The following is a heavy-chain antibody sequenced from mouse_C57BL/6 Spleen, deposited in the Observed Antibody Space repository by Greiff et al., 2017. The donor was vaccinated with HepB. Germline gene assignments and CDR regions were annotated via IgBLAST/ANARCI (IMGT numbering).Heavy chain of an antibody. J-gene: IGHJ4*01. V-gene: IGHV1-19*01. CDR2: INPYNGGT. Sequence: VQLQQSGPVLVKPGASVKMSCKASGYTFTDYYMNWVKQSHGKSLEWIGVINPYNGGTSYNQKFKGKATLTVDKSSSTAYMELNSLTSEDSAVYYCARVGGHYAMDDWGQGTSVTVSS. D-gene: IGHD3-3*01. CDR3: ARVGGHYAMDD. CDR1: GYTFTDYY.